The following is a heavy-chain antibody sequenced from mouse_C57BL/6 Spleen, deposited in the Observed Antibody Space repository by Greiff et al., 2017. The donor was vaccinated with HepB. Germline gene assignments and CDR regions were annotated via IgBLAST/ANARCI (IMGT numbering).Heavy chain of an antibody. J-gene: IGHJ2*01. Sequence: VQLKQSGPGLAKPSQTLSLTCSVTGYSITSDYRNWIRKFPGNKLEYMGYISYSGSTYYNPSLKSRISITRDTSKNQYYLQLNSVTTEDTATYYCARWGLTGFDYWGQGTTRTVSS. CDR2: ISYSGST. CDR1: GYSITSDY. V-gene: IGHV3-8*01. D-gene: IGHD4-1*01. CDR3: ARWGLTGFDY.